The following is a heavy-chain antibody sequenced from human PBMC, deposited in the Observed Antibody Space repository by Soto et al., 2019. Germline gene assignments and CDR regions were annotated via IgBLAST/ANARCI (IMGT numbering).Heavy chain of an antibody. D-gene: IGHD2-15*01. V-gene: IGHV3-9*01. CDR1: GFTFDDYA. J-gene: IGHJ4*02. CDR3: AKDVAVVAEWSFDY. CDR2: ISWNSGSI. Sequence: EVQLVESGGGLVQPGRSLRLSCAASGFTFDDYAMHWVRQAPGKGLEWVSGISWNSGSIGYADSVKGRFTISRDNXXNSLYLQMNSLRAEDTALYYCAKDVAVVAEWSFDYWGQGTLVTVSS.